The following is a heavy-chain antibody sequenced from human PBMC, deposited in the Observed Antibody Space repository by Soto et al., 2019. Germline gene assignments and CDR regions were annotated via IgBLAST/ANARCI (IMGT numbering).Heavy chain of an antibody. CDR2: VNHSGTT. J-gene: IGHJ4*02. Sequence: QVQLRQWGAGLLKPSETLSLTCVVYGGSFSGYYWTWIRPSPEKGLEWIGEVNHSGTTYYNPSLKTRVTISVHTPKNQFSLKMSSVTAADTAVYYCARGIGYCSSINCYSSRRLRFVSCGQGTLVTVSS. V-gene: IGHV4-34*01. CDR1: GGSFSGYY. CDR3: ARGIGYCSSINCYSSRRLRFVS. D-gene: IGHD2-2*01.